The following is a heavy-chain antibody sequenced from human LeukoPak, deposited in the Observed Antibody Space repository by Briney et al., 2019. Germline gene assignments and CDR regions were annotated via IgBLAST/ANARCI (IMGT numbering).Heavy chain of an antibody. J-gene: IGHJ4*02. CDR1: GFTFSRYW. D-gene: IGHD3-10*01. CDR2: IKEDGSEE. V-gene: IGHV3-7*01. CDR3: ARSITMADFDY. Sequence: GGSLRLSCAASGFTFSRYWMSGVRQAPGKGLEWVAIIKEDGSEEHYVDSVEGRFTVSRDNAKNSPYLQMNSLRAEDTAVYYCARSITMADFDYWGQGTLVTVSS.